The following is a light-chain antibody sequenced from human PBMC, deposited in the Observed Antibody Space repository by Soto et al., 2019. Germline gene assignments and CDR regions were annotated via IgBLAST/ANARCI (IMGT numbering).Light chain of an antibody. J-gene: IGKJ1*01. Sequence: EIVLTQSPGTLSLSPGERATLSCRATQTISSNYLAWYQQKPGQAPKLLIHGASTRTTGIPDRFSGSGFGKIFTLTISRLEPENFAVYFCQLYGSSTKTFGKGTKVE. CDR2: GAS. V-gene: IGKV3-20*01. CDR1: QTISSNY. CDR3: QLYGSSTKT.